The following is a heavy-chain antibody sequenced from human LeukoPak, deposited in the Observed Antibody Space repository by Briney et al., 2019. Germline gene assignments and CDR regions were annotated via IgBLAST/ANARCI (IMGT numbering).Heavy chain of an antibody. V-gene: IGHV1-18*01. CDR2: ISGYNGNT. CDR3: ARDQGRGSSWSFDY. Sequence: PLASVKVSCKASGYTLTSYGISWVRQAPGQGLEWMGWISGYNGNTNYEQKVQGRVTMTTDTSTNTAYMELRSLRSDDTAVYYCARDQGRGSSWSFDYWGQGTLVTVSS. CDR1: GYTLTSYG. J-gene: IGHJ4*02. D-gene: IGHD6-13*01.